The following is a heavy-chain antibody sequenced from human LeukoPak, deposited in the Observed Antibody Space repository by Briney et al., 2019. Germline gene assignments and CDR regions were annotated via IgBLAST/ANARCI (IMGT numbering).Heavy chain of an antibody. CDR3: ATDNDSSGYYYKD. D-gene: IGHD3-22*01. CDR1: GYTFTSYD. V-gene: IGHV1-8*01. Sequence: ASVKVSCKASGYTFTSYDINWVRQATGQGLEWMGWMNPNSGNTGYAQKFQGRVTMTRNTSISTAYMELSSLRSEDTAVYYCATDNDSSGYYYKDWGQGTLVTVSS. J-gene: IGHJ4*02. CDR2: MNPNSGNT.